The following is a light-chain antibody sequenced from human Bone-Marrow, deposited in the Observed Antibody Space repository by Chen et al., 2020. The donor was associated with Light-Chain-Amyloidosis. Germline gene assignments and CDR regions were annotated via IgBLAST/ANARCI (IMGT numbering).Light chain of an antibody. CDR2: DDS. CDR1: NIGSTS. CDR3: QVCDRSSDRTV. Sequence: SYVLTQPSSVSVAPGQTATIACGRNNIGSTSVHWYQQTPGQAPLLVVYDDSDRPSGIPERLSGSNSGNTATLTISRVEAGDEADYYCQVCDRSSDRTVFGGGTKLTVL. V-gene: IGLV3-21*02. J-gene: IGLJ3*02.